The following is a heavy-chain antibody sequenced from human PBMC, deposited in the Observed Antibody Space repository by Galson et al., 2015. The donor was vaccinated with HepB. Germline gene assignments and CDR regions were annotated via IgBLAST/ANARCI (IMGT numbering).Heavy chain of an antibody. CDR3: ARHLPYGSGKNWFDP. V-gene: IGHV4-39*01. CDR2: IYYSGST. D-gene: IGHD3-10*01. CDR1: GGSISSSSYY. J-gene: IGHJ5*02. Sequence: SETLSLTCTVSGGSISSSSYYWGWIRQPPGKGLEWIGSIYYSGSTYYNPSLKSRVTISVDTSKNQFSLKLSSVTAADTAVYYCARHLPYGSGKNWFDPWGQGTLVTVSS.